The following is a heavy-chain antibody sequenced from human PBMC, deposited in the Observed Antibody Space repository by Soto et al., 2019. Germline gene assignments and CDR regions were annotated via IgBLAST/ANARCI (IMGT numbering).Heavy chain of an antibody. V-gene: IGHV1-8*01. CDR1: GYTFTSYD. CDR2: MNPNSGNT. Sequence: GASVKVSCKASGYTFTSYDINWVRQATGQGLEWMGWMNPNSGNTGYAQKFQGRVTITRDTSANTAFMELSSLRSEDTAIYYCARELQGLYYFDFWGQGTLVTVSS. D-gene: IGHD4-4*01. CDR3: ARELQGLYYFDF. J-gene: IGHJ4*02.